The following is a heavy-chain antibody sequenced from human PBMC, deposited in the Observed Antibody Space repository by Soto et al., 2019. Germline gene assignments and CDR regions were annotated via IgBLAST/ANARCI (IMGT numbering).Heavy chain of an antibody. D-gene: IGHD2-2*01. Sequence: GGSLRLSCVVSGFTVSVNYMSWVRQAPGKGLEWVSVIYSGDTTYYADSVKGRFAISRDSSKNTLYLQMNSLRAEDTAVYFCARDSSGRYAWGMDAWGRGTTVTV. J-gene: IGHJ6*02. V-gene: IGHV3-53*01. CDR2: IYSGDTT. CDR1: GFTVSVNY. CDR3: ARDSSGRYAWGMDA.